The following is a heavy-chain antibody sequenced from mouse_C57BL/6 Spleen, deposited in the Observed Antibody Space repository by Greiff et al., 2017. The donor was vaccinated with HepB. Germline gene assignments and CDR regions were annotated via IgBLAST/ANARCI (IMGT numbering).Heavy chain of an antibody. CDR3: AGSYVWFAY. CDR2: ISYDGSN. Sequence: EVQRVESGPGLVKPSQSLSLTCSVTGYSITSGYYWNWIRQFPGNKLEWMGYISYDGSNNYNPSLKNRISITRDTSKNQFFLKLNSVTTEDTATYYCAGSYVWFAYWGQGTLVTVSA. J-gene: IGHJ3*01. CDR1: GYSITSGYY. D-gene: IGHD1-1*01. V-gene: IGHV3-6*01.